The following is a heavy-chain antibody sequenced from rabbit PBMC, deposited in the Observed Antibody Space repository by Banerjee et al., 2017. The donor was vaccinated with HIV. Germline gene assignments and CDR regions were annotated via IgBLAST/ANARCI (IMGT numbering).Heavy chain of an antibody. CDR1: GFDLSDYYY. CDR3: ARDLAAVTGWNFGL. J-gene: IGHJ4*01. V-gene: IGHV1S45*01. Sequence: QEQLVESGGGLVQPEGSLTLTCKASGFDLSDYYYMCWVRQAPGKGLEWIACINTSSGNTVYATWAKGRFTISRTSSTTVALQMTSLTAADTATYFCARDLAAVTGWNFGLWGPGTLVTVS. CDR2: INTSSGNT. D-gene: IGHD7-1*01.